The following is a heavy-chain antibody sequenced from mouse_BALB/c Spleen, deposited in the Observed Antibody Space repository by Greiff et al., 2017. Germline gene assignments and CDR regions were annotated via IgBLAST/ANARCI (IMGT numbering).Heavy chain of an antibody. CDR1: GFSLTSYD. V-gene: IGHV2-9-2*01. CDR3: VRDRGSYYFDY. J-gene: IGHJ2*01. CDR2: IWTGGGT. Sequence: VQLQQSGPGLVAPSQSLSITCTVSGFSLTSYDISWIRQPPGKGLEWLGVIWTGGGTNYNSAFMSRLSISKDNSKSQVFLKMNSLQTDDTAIYYCVRDRGSYYFDYWGQGTTLTVSS.